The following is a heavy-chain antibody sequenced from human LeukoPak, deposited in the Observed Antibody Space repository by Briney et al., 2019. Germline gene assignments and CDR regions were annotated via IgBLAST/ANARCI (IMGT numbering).Heavy chain of an antibody. CDR2: IYTSGST. J-gene: IGHJ6*03. D-gene: IGHD2-2*01. CDR1: GGSFSGYY. V-gene: IGHV4-59*10. CDR3: ARGTVPAAPIGYYYYYMDV. Sequence: PSETLSLTCAVYGGSFSGYYWSWIRQPPGKGLEWIGRIYTSGSTTYNPSLESRVTMSVDTSKNQFSLRLSSVTAADTAVYYCARGTVPAAPIGYYYYYMDVWGKGTTVTVSS.